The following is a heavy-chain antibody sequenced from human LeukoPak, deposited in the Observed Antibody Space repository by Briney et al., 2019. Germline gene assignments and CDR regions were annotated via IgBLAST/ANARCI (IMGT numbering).Heavy chain of an antibody. CDR1: GFILSNHW. CDR2: MNKDGSQK. Sequence: PGGSLRLSCAASGFILSNHWMTWVRQAPGKGPEWVANMNKDGSQKYYVDSVKGRFTISRDNTKNSLYLQMNSLRAEDTAVYYCATPLDYYDTSGYHEGGDWGQGTLVTVSS. D-gene: IGHD3-22*01. J-gene: IGHJ4*02. CDR3: ATPLDYYDTSGYHEGGD. V-gene: IGHV3-7*03.